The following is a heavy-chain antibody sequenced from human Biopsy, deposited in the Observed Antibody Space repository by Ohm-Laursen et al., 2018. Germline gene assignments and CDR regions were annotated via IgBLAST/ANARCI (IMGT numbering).Heavy chain of an antibody. J-gene: IGHJ6*02. Sequence: TLSLTCSVSGGSINSGGHFWGWVRQSPGKGLEWIGYIYDNGDTYYNPSLMSLVSISADTSKNQVSLRLNSVTAADTAVYYCATLYGDDYSYYGLDVWGQGTSVTVSS. D-gene: IGHD4-17*01. CDR3: ATLYGDDYSYYGLDV. V-gene: IGHV4-31*01. CDR2: IYDNGDT. CDR1: GGSINSGGHF.